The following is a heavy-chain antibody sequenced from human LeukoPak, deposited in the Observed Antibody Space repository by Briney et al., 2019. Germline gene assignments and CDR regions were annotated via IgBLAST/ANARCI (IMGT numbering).Heavy chain of an antibody. Sequence: PGRSLRLSCAASGFTFSSYAMHWVRQAPGKGLEWVAVISYDGSNKYYADSVKGRFTISRDNSKNTLYLQMNSLRAEDTAVYYCARGSCTSCEGNWFDPWGQGTLVTVSS. CDR1: GFTFSSYA. CDR2: ISYDGSNK. J-gene: IGHJ5*02. D-gene: IGHD2-2*01. V-gene: IGHV3-30*01. CDR3: ARGSCTSCEGNWFDP.